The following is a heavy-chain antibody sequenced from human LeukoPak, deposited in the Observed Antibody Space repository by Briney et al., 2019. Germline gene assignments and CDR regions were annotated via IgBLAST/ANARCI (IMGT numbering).Heavy chain of an antibody. D-gene: IGHD1-26*01. Sequence: GSLRLSCVASGFSFRNYAIHWVRQAPGKGLEYVSVINTDGRITYYADSVKGRFTISRDNSKNTVYLQMGSLRGEDTAVYYCTRDGGSFCDFDYWGQGALVTVSS. V-gene: IGHV3-64*02. J-gene: IGHJ4*02. CDR3: TRDGGSFCDFDY. CDR1: GFSFRNYA. CDR2: INTDGRIT.